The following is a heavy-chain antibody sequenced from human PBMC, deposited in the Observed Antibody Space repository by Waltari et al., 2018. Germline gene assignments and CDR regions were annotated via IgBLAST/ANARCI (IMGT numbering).Heavy chain of an antibody. CDR2: SSGYGSTI. D-gene: IGHD2-8*01. Sequence: ELQLLESGGGLVLPGVSLRLSCAVPGFSFSTSEMNWVRQAPGRGLGWLSYSSGYGSTIYYADSVEGRFTMSRDNAKKSVYLQMDSLRGEDTAVYYCARFNGRRNFDYWGQGTLVTVSS. CDR1: GFSFSTSE. V-gene: IGHV3-48*03. CDR3: ARFNGRRNFDY. J-gene: IGHJ4*02.